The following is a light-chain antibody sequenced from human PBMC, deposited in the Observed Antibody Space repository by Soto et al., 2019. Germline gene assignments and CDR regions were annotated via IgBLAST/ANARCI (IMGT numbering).Light chain of an antibody. J-gene: IGKJ1*01. V-gene: IGKV3-11*01. CDR3: QQRSSLWT. CDR2: DAS. CDR1: QSITTY. Sequence: ETVLTQSPATLYLSTGDRATLSCRASQSITTYLAWDQQKTGQAPKRLFYDASNRATGIPARFSASGSGTDFTLNISSLEPEDSAVYYCQQRSSLWTFGQGTKVDIK.